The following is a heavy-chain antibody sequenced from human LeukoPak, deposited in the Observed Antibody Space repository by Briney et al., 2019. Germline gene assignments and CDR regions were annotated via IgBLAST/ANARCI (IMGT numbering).Heavy chain of an antibody. CDR1: GYTFTSYD. CDR2: MNPNSGNT. Sequence: ASVKVSCKASGYTFTSYDINWVRQATGQGLEWMGWMNPNSGNTGYAQKFRGRVTMTRNTSISTAYMELSSLRSEDTAVYYCARPAARGHWFDPWGQGTLVTVSS. V-gene: IGHV1-8*01. D-gene: IGHD6-6*01. J-gene: IGHJ5*02. CDR3: ARPAARGHWFDP.